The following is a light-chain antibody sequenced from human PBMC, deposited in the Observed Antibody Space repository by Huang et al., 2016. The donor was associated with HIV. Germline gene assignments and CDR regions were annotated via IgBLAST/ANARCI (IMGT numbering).Light chain of an antibody. CDR3: QQYYTTPLT. V-gene: IGKV4-1*01. CDR1: QSVLYSSTNKNY. CDR2: WAS. J-gene: IGKJ4*01. Sequence: DIVMTQSPDSLAVSLGERATINCKSSQSVLYSSTNKNYLAWYHQKPGQPPNLLIYWASTRESGVPARVSGSVAGTDFTLTISSLQAEDVAVYYCQQYYTTPLTFGGGTKVEIK.